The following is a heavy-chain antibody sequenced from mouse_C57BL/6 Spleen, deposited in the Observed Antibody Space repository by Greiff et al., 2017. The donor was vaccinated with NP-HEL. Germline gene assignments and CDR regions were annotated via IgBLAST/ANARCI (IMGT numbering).Heavy chain of an antibody. D-gene: IGHD1-1*01. V-gene: IGHV1-52*01. Sequence: VQLQQPGAELVRPGSSVKLSCKASGYTFTSYWMHWVQQRPIQGLEWLGNIDPCASEPHYNQKFKAKATLTVDKSSSTAYMQLSSLTSEDSAVYYCALLRGFAYWGQGTLVTVSA. CDR2: IDPCASEP. CDR1: GYTFTSYW. J-gene: IGHJ3*01. CDR3: ALLRGFAY.